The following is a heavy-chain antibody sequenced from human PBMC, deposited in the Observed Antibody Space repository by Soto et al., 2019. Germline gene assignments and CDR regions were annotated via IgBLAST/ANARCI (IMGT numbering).Heavy chain of an antibody. CDR3: ARSIAARRWFDP. V-gene: IGHV4-59*01. J-gene: IGHJ5*02. CDR1: GGSISSYY. D-gene: IGHD6-6*01. CDR2: IYYSGST. Sequence: SETLSLTCTVSGGSISSYYWSWIRQPPGKGLEWIGYIYYSGSTNYNPSLKSRVTISVDTSKNQFSLKLSSVTAADTAMYYCARSIAARRWFDPWGQGTLVTVSS.